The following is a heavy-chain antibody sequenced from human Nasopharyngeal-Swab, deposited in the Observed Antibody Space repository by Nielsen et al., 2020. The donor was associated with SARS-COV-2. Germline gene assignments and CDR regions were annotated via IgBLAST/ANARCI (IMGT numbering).Heavy chain of an antibody. Sequence: LTCAASGFTFSSSSMNWVCQAPGKGLEWVSYISSSSSTIYYADSVKGRFTISRDNAKNTLYLQMNSLRAEDTAVYYCARATRPRYCSSTSCLNGFYPWSQGALVSFSS. CDR2: ISSSSSTI. CDR1: GFTFSSSS. D-gene: IGHD2-2*01. V-gene: IGHV3-48*01. J-gene: IGHJ5*02. CDR3: ARATRPRYCSSTSCLNGFYP.